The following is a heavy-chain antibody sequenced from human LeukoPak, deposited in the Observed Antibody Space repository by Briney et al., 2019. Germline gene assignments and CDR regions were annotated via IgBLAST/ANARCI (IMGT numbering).Heavy chain of an antibody. CDR2: IYHSAST. D-gene: IGHD2-2*01. CDR3: ARGSTSWNWFDP. Sequence: SETLSLTCTVSGYSISSGYYRGWIRPPPGKGLEWIGSIYHSASTYYNPSLKSRVTISVDSSKNQFSLKLSSVTAADTAVYYCARGSTSWNWFDPWGQGTLVTVSS. V-gene: IGHV4-38-2*02. CDR1: GYSISSGYY. J-gene: IGHJ5*02.